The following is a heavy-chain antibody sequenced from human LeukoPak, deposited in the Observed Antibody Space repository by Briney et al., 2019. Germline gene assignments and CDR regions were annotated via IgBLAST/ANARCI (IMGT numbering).Heavy chain of an antibody. D-gene: IGHD3-10*01. CDR3: ARDQTYSGSGIYFDS. V-gene: IGHV4-61*02. CDR1: GGSISSGSYY. J-gene: IGHJ4*02. Sequence: PSQTLSLTCTVSGGSISSGSYYWSWIRQPAGKGLELIGRIYTSGSTNYNPSLKSRVTISVDTSKNQFSLKLSSVTAADRAVYYCARDQTYSGSGIYFDSWGQGILVTVSS. CDR2: IYTSGST.